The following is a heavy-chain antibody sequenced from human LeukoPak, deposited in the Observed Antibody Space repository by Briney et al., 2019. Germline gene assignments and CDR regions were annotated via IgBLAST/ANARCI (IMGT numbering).Heavy chain of an antibody. CDR2: IYYSGST. D-gene: IGHD6-13*01. J-gene: IGHJ5*02. Sequence: SETLSLTCTVSGGSISSYYWSWIRQPPGKGLEWIGYIYYSGSTNYNPSLKSRVTISVDTSKNQFSLKVSSVSAADTAVYYCARAYSSSWYWNWFDPWGQGTLVTVSS. CDR1: GGSISSYY. CDR3: ARAYSSSWYWNWFDP. V-gene: IGHV4-59*08.